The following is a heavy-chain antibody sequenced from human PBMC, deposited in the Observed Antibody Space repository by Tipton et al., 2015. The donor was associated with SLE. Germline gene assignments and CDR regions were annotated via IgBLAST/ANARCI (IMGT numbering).Heavy chain of an antibody. CDR1: GYSISSGYY. V-gene: IGHV4-38-2*01. D-gene: IGHD1-26*01. Sequence: TLSLTCAVSGYSISSGYYWGWIRQPPGKGLEWIGSIYHSGSTYYNPSLKSRVTISVDTSKNQFSLKRSSVTAADTAVYYCASLSKWELGYWGQGTLVTVSS. CDR3: ASLSKWELGY. CDR2: IYHSGST. J-gene: IGHJ4*02.